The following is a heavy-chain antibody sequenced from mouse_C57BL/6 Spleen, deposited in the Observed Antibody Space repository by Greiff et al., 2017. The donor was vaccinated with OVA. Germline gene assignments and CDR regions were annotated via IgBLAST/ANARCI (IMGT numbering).Heavy chain of an antibody. CDR2: IRSKSNNYAT. CDR1: GFSFNTYA. D-gene: IGHD3-1*01. CDR3: VRHRAYYYAMDY. V-gene: IGHV10-1*01. J-gene: IGHJ4*01. Sequence: DVMLVESGGGLVQPKGSLKLSCAASGFSFNTYAMNWVRQAPGKGLEWVARIRSKSNNYATYYADSVKDRFTISRDDSESMLYLQMNNLKTEDTAMYYCVRHRAYYYAMDYWGQGTSVTVSS.